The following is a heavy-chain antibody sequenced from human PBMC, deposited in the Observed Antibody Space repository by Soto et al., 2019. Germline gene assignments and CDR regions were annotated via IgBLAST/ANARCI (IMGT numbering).Heavy chain of an antibody. J-gene: IGHJ4*02. CDR2: INQDGGGT. CDR1: GFTFSSSF. V-gene: IGHV3-7*03. Sequence: LRLSCVASGFTFSSSFMVWVRQAPGKGLEWVANINQDGGGTYYVDSVQGRFTISRDNAKDSLFLQLNSLRGEDTAVYYCARYFRGSGRYFFDYWGQGTLVTVSS. D-gene: IGHD6-19*01. CDR3: ARYFRGSGRYFFDY.